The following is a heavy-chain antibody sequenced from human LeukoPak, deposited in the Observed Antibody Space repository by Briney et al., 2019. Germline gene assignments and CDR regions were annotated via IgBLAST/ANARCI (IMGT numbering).Heavy chain of an antibody. CDR2: IIPIFGTA. Sequence: ASVKVSCKASGGTFSSYAISWVRQAPGQGLEWMGGIIPIFGTANYAQKFQGRVTITADESTSTAYMELSSLRAEDTAVYYCAKDRLNIAGGWYGSAFDYWGQGTLVTASS. J-gene: IGHJ4*02. CDR1: GGTFSSYA. CDR3: AKDRLNIAGGWYGSAFDY. D-gene: IGHD6-13*01. V-gene: IGHV1-69*13.